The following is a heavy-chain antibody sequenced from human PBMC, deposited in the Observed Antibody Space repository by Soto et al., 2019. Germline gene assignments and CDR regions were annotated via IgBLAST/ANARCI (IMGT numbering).Heavy chain of an antibody. CDR2: ISGSGGST. D-gene: IGHD3-3*01. J-gene: IGHJ4*02. V-gene: IGHV3-23*01. CDR1: GFTSSSYA. Sequence: GGSLRLSCAASGFTSSSYAMSWVRQAPGKGLEWVSAISGSGGSTYYADSVKGRFTISRDNSKNTLYLQMNSLRAEDTAVYYCAKGVHDFWSGYYILFDYWGQGTLVTAPQ. CDR3: AKGVHDFWSGYYILFDY.